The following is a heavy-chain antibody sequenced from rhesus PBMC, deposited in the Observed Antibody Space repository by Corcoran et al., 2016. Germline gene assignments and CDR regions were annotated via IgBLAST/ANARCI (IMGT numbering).Heavy chain of an antibody. J-gene: IGHJ4*01. CDR3: ARDVLDS. CDR2: SSGSGGSN. V-gene: IGHV4-173*01. Sequence: QVQLQESGPGLVKPSETLSLTCAVSGGSISSNYWSWIRQPPGKGLEWIGSSSGSGGSNDYNLSLRSRVTSATDTSKNQFSMTLSAVTAADTAVYYCARDVLDSWGQGVLVTVSS. CDR1: GGSISSNY.